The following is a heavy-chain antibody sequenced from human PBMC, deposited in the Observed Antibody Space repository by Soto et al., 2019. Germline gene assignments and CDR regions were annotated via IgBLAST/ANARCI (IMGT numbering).Heavy chain of an antibody. CDR1: GFTFSNAW. V-gene: IGHV3-15*01. CDR2: IKSKTDGGTT. CDR3: TTDPYYYDSSGYLGAY. Sequence: GGSLRLSCAASGFTFSNAWMSWVRQAPGKGLEWVGRIKSKTDGGTTDYAAPVKGRFTISRDDSKNTLYLQMNSLRTEDTAVYYCTTDPYYYDSSGYLGAYWGQGTLVTVSS. J-gene: IGHJ4*02. D-gene: IGHD3-22*01.